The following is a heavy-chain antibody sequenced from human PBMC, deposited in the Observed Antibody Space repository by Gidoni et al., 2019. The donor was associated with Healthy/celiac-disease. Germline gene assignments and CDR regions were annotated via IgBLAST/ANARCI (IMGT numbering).Heavy chain of an antibody. CDR3: ARGVNAFDI. J-gene: IGHJ3*02. D-gene: IGHD6-13*01. CDR2: IYYSGST. Sequence: QVQLQESGPGLVKPSETLSPTCTVSGGSISSYYWSWIRQPPGKGLECIGYIYYSGSTNYNPSLKSRVTISVDTSKNQFSLKLSSVTAADTAVYYCARGVNAFDIWGQGTMVTVSS. V-gene: IGHV4-59*01. CDR1: GGSISSYY.